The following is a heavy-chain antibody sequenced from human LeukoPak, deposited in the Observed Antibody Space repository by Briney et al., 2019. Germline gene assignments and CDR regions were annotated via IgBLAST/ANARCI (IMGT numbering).Heavy chain of an antibody. CDR2: MNPNSGNT. CDR1: GYTFTSYD. D-gene: IGHD2-2*01. V-gene: IGHV1-8*01. J-gene: IGHJ3*02. CDR3: AREDGPAASDAFDI. Sequence: ASVKVSCKASGYTFTSYDINWVRQATGQGLEWMGWMNPNSGNTGYAQKFQGRVTITRNTSISTAYMELSSLRSEDTAVYYCAREDGPAASDAFDIWGQATMVTVSS.